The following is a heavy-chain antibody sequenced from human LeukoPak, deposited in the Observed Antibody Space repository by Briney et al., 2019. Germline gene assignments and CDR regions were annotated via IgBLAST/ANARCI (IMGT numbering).Heavy chain of an antibody. J-gene: IGHJ4*02. Sequence: GGSLRLSCAASGFTFGSFAMTWVRQAPGKGLEWVASIKEDGSETYYVDSVKGRFTISRDNAKNSLYLQMNSLRAEDTAVYYCARDLHPRYYLPDYWGQGTLVTVSS. D-gene: IGHD1-26*01. CDR2: IKEDGSET. V-gene: IGHV3-7*04. CDR1: GFTFGSFA. CDR3: ARDLHPRYYLPDY.